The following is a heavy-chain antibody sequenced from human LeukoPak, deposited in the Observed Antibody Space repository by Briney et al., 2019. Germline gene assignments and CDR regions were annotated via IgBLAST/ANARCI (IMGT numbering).Heavy chain of an antibody. V-gene: IGHV1-46*01. Sequence: ASVTVSFTASGYTFTSYYMHWVRQAPGQGREWMGIINPSGGSTSYAQKFQGRVTMTRDMSTSTVYMELSSLRSEDTAVYYCASRYCSSTSCYFDYWGQGTLVTVSS. D-gene: IGHD2-2*01. CDR3: ASRYCSSTSCYFDY. CDR2: INPSGGST. J-gene: IGHJ4*02. CDR1: GYTFTSYY.